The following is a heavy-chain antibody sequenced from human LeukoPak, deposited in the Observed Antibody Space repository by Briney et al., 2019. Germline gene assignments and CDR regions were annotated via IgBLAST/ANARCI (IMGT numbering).Heavy chain of an antibody. D-gene: IGHD1-26*01. CDR1: GYSFTINW. CDR3: ARYSGSFSKSFDS. CDR2: IFPSDSDT. V-gene: IGHV5-51*01. J-gene: IGHJ4*02. Sequence: GESLKISCKVSGYSFTINWLGWVRQMPGKGLEWMGIIFPSDSDTRYSPSFQGQVTISADKSISTAYLQWISLKASDTAMYYCARYSGSFSKSFDSWGQGTLVTVSS.